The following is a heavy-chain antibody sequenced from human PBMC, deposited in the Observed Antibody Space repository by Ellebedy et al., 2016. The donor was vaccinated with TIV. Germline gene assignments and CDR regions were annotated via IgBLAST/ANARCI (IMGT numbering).Heavy chain of an antibody. Sequence: PGGSLRLSCAASGFTFSSYEMNRVRQAPGKGLEWVGRTRNKANSYTTEYAASVKGRFTISRDDSKNSLYLQMNSLKTEDTAVYYCVSPAGSSGYWEAFDIWGQGTMVTVSS. D-gene: IGHD3-22*01. J-gene: IGHJ3*02. CDR2: TRNKANSYTT. CDR3: VSPAGSSGYWEAFDI. V-gene: IGHV3-72*01. CDR1: GFTFSSYE.